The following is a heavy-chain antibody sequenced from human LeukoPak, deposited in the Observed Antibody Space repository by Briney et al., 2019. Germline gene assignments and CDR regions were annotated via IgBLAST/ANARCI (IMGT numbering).Heavy chain of an antibody. V-gene: IGHV3-7*01. D-gene: IGHD3-10*01. CDR1: GFTFSQYW. CDR3: ARDPYYYDSGSFAAFDI. CDR2: IKEDGSEK. Sequence: ESGGSLRLSCAASGFTFSQYWMTWVRQAPGKGLEWVANIKEDGSEKHYVDSVKGRFTISRDNAENSLYLQMDSLRAEDTAVYYCARDPYYYDSGSFAAFDIWGQGTMVTASS. J-gene: IGHJ3*02.